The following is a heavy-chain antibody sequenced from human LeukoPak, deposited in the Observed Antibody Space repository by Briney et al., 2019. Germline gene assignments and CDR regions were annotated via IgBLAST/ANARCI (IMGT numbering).Heavy chain of an antibody. CDR2: IYYSGST. CDR1: GGSISSYY. Sequence: PSETLSLTCTVSGGSISSYYWSWIRQPPGKGLEWIGYIYYSGSTNCNPSLKSRVTISADTSKTQFSLKLSSVTAADTAVYYCARQSGSYYYYFDYWGQGTLVTVSS. J-gene: IGHJ4*02. D-gene: IGHD1-26*01. V-gene: IGHV4-59*08. CDR3: ARQSGSYYYYFDY.